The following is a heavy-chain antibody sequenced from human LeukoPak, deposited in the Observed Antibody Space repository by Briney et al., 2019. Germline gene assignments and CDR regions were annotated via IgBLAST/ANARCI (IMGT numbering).Heavy chain of an antibody. CDR2: ISNSSSTI. V-gene: IGHV3-48*01. Sequence: PGGSLRLSCAASGFTFSSYSMNWVRQAPGKGLEWVSYISNSSSTIYYADSVKGRFTISRDNAKNSLYLQMNSLRAEDTAVYYCARSLLTRSSSFDYWGQGTLVTVSS. D-gene: IGHD3-3*01. CDR3: ARSLLTRSSSFDY. CDR1: GFTFSSYS. J-gene: IGHJ4*02.